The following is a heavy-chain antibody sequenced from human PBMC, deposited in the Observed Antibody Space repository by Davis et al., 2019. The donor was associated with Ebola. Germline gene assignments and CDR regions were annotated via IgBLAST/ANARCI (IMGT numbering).Heavy chain of an antibody. J-gene: IGHJ6*03. Sequence: MPSETLSLTCTVSGGSISGYFWSWIRQPPGKGLEWIGYIYYTGSTDYNPSLKSRVTISLVPSKNQFSLKLSSVTAADTAVYYCARGNYGDYVVLYYYNMDVWGQGTTVTVSS. V-gene: IGHV4-59*01. CDR1: GGSISGYF. CDR3: ARGNYGDYVVLYYYNMDV. D-gene: IGHD4-17*01. CDR2: IYYTGST.